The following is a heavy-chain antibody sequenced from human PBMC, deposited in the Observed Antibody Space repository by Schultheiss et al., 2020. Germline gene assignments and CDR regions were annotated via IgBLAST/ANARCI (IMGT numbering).Heavy chain of an antibody. CDR3: LSQNDDRDY. J-gene: IGHJ4*02. CDR1: GFTFSNAW. V-gene: IGHV4-59*08. D-gene: IGHD1-1*01. Sequence: ESLKISCAASGFTFSNAWMSWVRQAPGKGLEWIGYIYYSGSTHYNPSLKSRVTISVDTSKNQFSLRLSSVTAADTAVYYCLSQNDDRDYWGQGTLVTVSS. CDR2: IYYSGST.